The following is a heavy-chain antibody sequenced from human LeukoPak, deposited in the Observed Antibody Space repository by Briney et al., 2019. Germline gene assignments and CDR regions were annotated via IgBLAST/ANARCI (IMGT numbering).Heavy chain of an antibody. Sequence: PSETLSLTCSVSGASISSSNFYWGWVRQPPGKGLEWIGTIFYNRDTSYNPSLKSRVTISVDTSKNQFSLKLISVTASDTAVYYCVGTRYTVVLPEGILDFWGQGSLFTVSS. V-gene: IGHV4-39*01. CDR2: IFYNRDT. CDR1: GASISSSNFY. J-gene: IGHJ4*02. CDR3: VGTRYTVVLPEGILDF. D-gene: IGHD2-2*01.